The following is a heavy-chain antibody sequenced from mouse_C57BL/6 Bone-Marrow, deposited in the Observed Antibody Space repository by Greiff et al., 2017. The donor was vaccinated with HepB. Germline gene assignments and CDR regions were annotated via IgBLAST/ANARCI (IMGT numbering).Heavy chain of an antibody. CDR1: GFTFTDYY. CDR2: IRNKANGYTT. V-gene: IGHV7-3*01. Sequence: EVKLVESGGGLVQPGGSLSLSCAASGFTFTDYYMSWVRQPPGKALEWLGFIRNKANGYTTEYSASVKGRFTISRDNSQSILYLQMNALRAEDSATYYCARSPFLAAWFAYWGQGTLVTVSA. CDR3: ARSPFLAAWFAY. J-gene: IGHJ3*01.